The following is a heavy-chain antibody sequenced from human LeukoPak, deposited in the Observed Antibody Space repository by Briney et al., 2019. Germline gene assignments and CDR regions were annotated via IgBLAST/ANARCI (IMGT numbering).Heavy chain of an antibody. CDR2: IKTDGSEK. D-gene: IGHD3-22*01. V-gene: IGHV3-7*01. CDR3: ATYSSLNRREFQY. Sequence: GGSLRLSCAASGFTFNSYSMNWVRQAPGKGLQWVANIKTDGSEKYYVDSVKGRFTISRDNAKNSLYLQMNSLRAEDTAVYYCATYSSLNRREFQYWGQGTLLTVSS. CDR1: GFTFNSYS. J-gene: IGHJ1*01.